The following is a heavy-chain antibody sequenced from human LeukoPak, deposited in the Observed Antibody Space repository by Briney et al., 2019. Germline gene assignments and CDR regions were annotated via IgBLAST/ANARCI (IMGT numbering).Heavy chain of an antibody. V-gene: IGHV1-8*01. J-gene: IGHJ4*02. D-gene: IGHD5-18*01. Sequence: ASVKVSCKASGYTFTSYDINWVRQATGQGLEWMGWMNPNSGNTGYAQKFQGRVTMTRNTSISTAYMELSSLRSEDTAVYYCARESGYSHGYSFRYWGQGTLVTVSS. CDR3: ARESGYSHGYSFRY. CDR1: GYTFTSYD. CDR2: MNPNSGNT.